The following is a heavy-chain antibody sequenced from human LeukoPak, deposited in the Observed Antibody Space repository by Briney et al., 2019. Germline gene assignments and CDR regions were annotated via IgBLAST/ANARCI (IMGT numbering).Heavy chain of an antibody. CDR3: ARDNGVY. CDR1: GFTVSSYS. Sequence: GGSLRLSCAASGFTVSSYSMIWVRPAPGRGLEWVLYISSSSSYIYYADSGKGRFTISRDNAKNSLYLQMNSLRAEDTAVYYCARDNGVYWGQGTLVTVSS. V-gene: IGHV3-21*01. CDR2: ISSSSSYI. J-gene: IGHJ4*02. D-gene: IGHD3-10*01.